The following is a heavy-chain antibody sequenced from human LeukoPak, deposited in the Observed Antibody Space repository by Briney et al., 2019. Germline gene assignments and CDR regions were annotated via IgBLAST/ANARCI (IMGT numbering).Heavy chain of an antibody. CDR2: IYGGGST. D-gene: IGHD2/OR15-2a*01. J-gene: IGHJ6*02. Sequence: GGSLRLSCAASGFTVSSNYMSWVRQAPGKGLEWVSVIYGGGSTYYADSVKGRFTISRDNSKNTLYLQMNSLRAEDTAVYYCVKDLSVNGTDYFYGMDVWGQGTTVTVSS. CDR1: GFTVSSNY. V-gene: IGHV3-66*01. CDR3: VKDLSVNGTDYFYGMDV.